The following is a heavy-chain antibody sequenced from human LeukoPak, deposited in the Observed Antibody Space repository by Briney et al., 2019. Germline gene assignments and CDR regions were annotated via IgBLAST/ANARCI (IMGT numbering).Heavy chain of an antibody. J-gene: IGHJ6*04. V-gene: IGHV4-61*09. CDR3: ARCMSELDYGDYAYYYHMDV. CDR2: FYSSTRT. CDR1: GDSLTSGSRY. Sequence: PSQTLSLTCTVSGDSLTSGSRYWSWIRQPAGKGLEWIGHFYSSTRTTYNPSLESRVTISGDTAKNQFSLKSDSVTAADTAVYFCARCMSELDYGDYAYYYHMDVWGKGTTVTVSS. D-gene: IGHD4-17*01.